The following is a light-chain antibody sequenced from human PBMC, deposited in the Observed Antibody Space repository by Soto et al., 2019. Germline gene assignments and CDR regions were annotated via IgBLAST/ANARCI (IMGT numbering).Light chain of an antibody. J-gene: IGLJ2*01. CDR1: SSDVGGYNY. V-gene: IGLV2-14*01. CDR3: SSYTSSSTPHVV. CDR2: EVS. Sequence: QSVLTQPASVSGSPGQSITISCTGTSSDVGGYNYVSWYQQHPGKAPILMIYEVSNRPSGVSNRFSGSKSGNTASLTISGLQAEDEADYYCSSYTSSSTPHVVFGGGTKVTVL.